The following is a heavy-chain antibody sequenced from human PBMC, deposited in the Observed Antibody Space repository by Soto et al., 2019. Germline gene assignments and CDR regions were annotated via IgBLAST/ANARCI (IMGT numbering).Heavy chain of an antibody. Sequence: SETLSLTCTISSGSISSTIYSWDWIRQPPGKGLEWIGSIFYSVSTYYNPSLKSRVTISVDTSKNQFSLTLTSVTAADTAVYYCARDAQAYCGGDCYSDHGMDVWGQGTTVT. J-gene: IGHJ6*02. CDR1: SGSISSTIYS. D-gene: IGHD2-21*02. CDR2: IFYSVST. CDR3: ARDAQAYCGGDCYSDHGMDV. V-gene: IGHV4-39*02.